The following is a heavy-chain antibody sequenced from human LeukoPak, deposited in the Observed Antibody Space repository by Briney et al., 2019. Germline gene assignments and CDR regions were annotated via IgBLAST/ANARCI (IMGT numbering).Heavy chain of an antibody. CDR1: GFTFSNYA. CDR2: ISGSAGST. Sequence: PGGSLRLSCAASGFTFSNYAMNWVRQAPRRGLEWVSGISGSAGSTYYADSVKGRFTISRDNSRNTVYLQMNSLRAEDTALYYCARLDAYYYMDVWGKGTTVTVSS. V-gene: IGHV3-23*01. D-gene: IGHD2-8*01. CDR3: ARLDAYYYMDV. J-gene: IGHJ6*03.